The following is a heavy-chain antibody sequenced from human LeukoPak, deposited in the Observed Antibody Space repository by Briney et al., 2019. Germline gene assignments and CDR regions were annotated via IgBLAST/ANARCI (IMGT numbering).Heavy chain of an antibody. Sequence: SETLSLTCTVSGGSISSSSYYWGWIRQPPGKGLEWIGSIYYSRSTYHNPSLKSRVTISVDTSKNQFSLKLSSVTAADTAVYYCARAGYYDSSLPALNWFDPWGQGTLVTVSS. D-gene: IGHD3-22*01. CDR2: IYYSRST. V-gene: IGHV4-39*01. J-gene: IGHJ5*02. CDR1: GGSISSSSYY. CDR3: ARAGYYDSSLPALNWFDP.